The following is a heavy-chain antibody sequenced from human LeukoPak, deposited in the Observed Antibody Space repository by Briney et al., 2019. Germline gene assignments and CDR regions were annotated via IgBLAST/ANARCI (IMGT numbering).Heavy chain of an antibody. J-gene: IGHJ4*02. D-gene: IGHD3-22*01. CDR1: GGSISSGDYY. Sequence: SQTLSLTCTVSGGSISSGDYYWSWIRQPPGKGLEWIGYTYYSGSTYYNPSLKSRVTISVDTSKNQFSLKLSSVTAADTAVYYCALTYYYDSSGYYFDYWGQGTLVTVSS. V-gene: IGHV4-30-4*01. CDR3: ALTYYYDSSGYYFDY. CDR2: TYYSGST.